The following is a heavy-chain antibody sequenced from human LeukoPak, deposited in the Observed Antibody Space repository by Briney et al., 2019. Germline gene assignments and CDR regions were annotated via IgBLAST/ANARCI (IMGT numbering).Heavy chain of an antibody. CDR1: GYTFTGYY. J-gene: IGHJ4*02. CDR2: INPNSGGT. CDR3: ARVRRILYISRWYYFDY. V-gene: IGHV1-2*06. Sequence: ASVKVSCKASGYTFTGYYMHWVRQAPGQGLEWMGRINPNSGGTNYAQKFQGRVTMTRDTSISTAYMELSRLRSDDTAVYYCARVRRILYISRWYYFDYWGQGTLVTVSS. D-gene: IGHD6-13*01.